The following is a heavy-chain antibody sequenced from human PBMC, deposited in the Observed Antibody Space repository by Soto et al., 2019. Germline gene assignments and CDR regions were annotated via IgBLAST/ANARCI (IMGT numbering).Heavy chain of an antibody. D-gene: IGHD3-3*01. Sequence: GGSLRLSCAASGFTVSNAWLSGVRQAPGKGLEWVGRIKSKTDGGTTDYAAPVKGRFTISRDDSKNTLYLQMNSLKTEDTAAYYCTPLGDFWSGYSYYYMVVWGKGTTVTVSS. CDR2: IKSKTDGGTT. V-gene: IGHV3-15*01. CDR3: TPLGDFWSGYSYYYMVV. J-gene: IGHJ6*03. CDR1: GFTVSNAW.